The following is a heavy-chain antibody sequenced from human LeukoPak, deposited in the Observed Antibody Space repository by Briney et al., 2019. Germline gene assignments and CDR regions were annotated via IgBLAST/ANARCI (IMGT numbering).Heavy chain of an antibody. D-gene: IGHD6-13*01. V-gene: IGHV4-59*08. CDR1: GGSISSYY. Sequence: SETLSLTCTVSGGSISSYYWSWIRQPPGKGLEWIGYIYYSGSTNYNPSLKSRVTISVDTSKNQFSLKLSSVTAADTAVYYCARLQQLVGTDYWGQGTLVTVSS. J-gene: IGHJ4*02. CDR3: ARLQQLVGTDY. CDR2: IYYSGST.